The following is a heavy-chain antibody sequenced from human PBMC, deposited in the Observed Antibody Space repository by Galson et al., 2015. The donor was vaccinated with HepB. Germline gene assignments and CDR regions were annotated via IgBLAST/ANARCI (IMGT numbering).Heavy chain of an antibody. J-gene: IGHJ6*02. CDR2: IWYDGSNK. CDR3: ARDRIAVAGKRHYYYYYGMDV. Sequence: SLRLSCAASGFTFSSYGMHWVRQAPGKGLEWVAVIWYDGSNKYYADSVKGRFTISRDNSKNTLYLQMNSLRAEDTAVYYCARDRIAVAGKRHYYYYYGMDVWGQGTTVTVSS. CDR1: GFTFSSYG. D-gene: IGHD6-19*01. V-gene: IGHV3-33*08.